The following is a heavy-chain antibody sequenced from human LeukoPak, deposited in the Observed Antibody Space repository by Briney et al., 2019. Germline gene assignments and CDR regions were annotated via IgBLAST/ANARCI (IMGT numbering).Heavy chain of an antibody. J-gene: IGHJ4*02. V-gene: IGHV3-7*01. CDR1: GFTLSGYW. CDR2: LHADGIER. CDR3: ARGGYSFDY. Sequence: GALRLSCAASGFTLSGYWMSWVRQAPGKGLEWVARLHADGIERYFVDSVKGRFTISRDNAKNSLYLQMYSLRLDDTAVYYCARGGYSFDYLGQGILVTVSS. D-gene: IGHD5-12*01.